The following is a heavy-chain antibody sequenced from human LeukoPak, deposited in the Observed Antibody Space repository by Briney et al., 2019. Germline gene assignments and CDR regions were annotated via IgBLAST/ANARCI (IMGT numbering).Heavy chain of an antibody. CDR2: MNPNSGNT. Sequence: WASVKVSCKASGYTFTSYDINWVRQATGQGIEWMGWMNPNSGNTGYAQKFQGRVTITRNTSISTAYMEVSSPRSEDTAVYYCARGLEMEQYQLPHGAGYYYYMDVWGKGTTVTVSS. J-gene: IGHJ6*03. V-gene: IGHV1-8*03. CDR1: GYTFTSYD. D-gene: IGHD2-2*01. CDR3: ARGLEMEQYQLPHGAGYYYYMDV.